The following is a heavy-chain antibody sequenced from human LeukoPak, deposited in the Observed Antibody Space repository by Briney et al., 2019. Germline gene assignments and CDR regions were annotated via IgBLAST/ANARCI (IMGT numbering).Heavy chain of an antibody. Sequence: PGGSLRLSCAASGFTVSSNYMSWVRQAPGKGLEWVSVIYSGGSTYYADSVKGRFTISRDNSKSTLYLQMNSLRAEDTAVYYCARMPRPGYFDLWGRGTLVTVSS. CDR3: ARMPRPGYFDL. CDR1: GFTVSSNY. CDR2: IYSGGST. V-gene: IGHV3-66*02. D-gene: IGHD2-2*01. J-gene: IGHJ2*01.